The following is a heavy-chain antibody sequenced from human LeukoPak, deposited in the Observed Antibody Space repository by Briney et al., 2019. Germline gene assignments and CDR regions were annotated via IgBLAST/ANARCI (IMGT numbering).Heavy chain of an antibody. CDR1: GFTFSSYW. D-gene: IGHD3-3*01. Sequence: GGSLRLSCAASGFTFSSYWIHWVRQAPGKGLVWVSRIYSDATYYADSVKGRFTISRDNAKNTLYLQMNSLRAEDTAVYYCARGDYDFWSGDYWGQGTLVTVSS. J-gene: IGHJ4*02. CDR3: ARGDYDFWSGDY. CDR2: IYSDAT. V-gene: IGHV3-74*01.